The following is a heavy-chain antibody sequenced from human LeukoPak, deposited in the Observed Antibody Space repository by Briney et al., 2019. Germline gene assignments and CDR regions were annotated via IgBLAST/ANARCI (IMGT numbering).Heavy chain of an antibody. J-gene: IGHJ4*02. CDR1: GFTFSSYG. D-gene: IGHD6-6*01. CDR2: IWYDGSNK. V-gene: IGHV3-33*06. CDR3: AKGSLASSSSAFDY. Sequence: GRSLRLSCAASGFTFSSYGMHWVRQAPGKGLEWVAVIWYDGSNKYYADSVKGRFTISRDNSKNTPYLQMNSLRAEDTAVYYCAKGSLASSSSAFDYWGQGTLVTVSS.